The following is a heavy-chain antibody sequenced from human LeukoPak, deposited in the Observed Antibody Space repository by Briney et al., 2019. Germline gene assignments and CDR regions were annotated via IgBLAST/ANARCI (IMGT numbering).Heavy chain of an antibody. CDR1: GGSISSYH. D-gene: IGHD6-13*01. J-gene: IGHJ4*02. CDR2: MYYSGST. Sequence: SETLSLTCTVSGGSISSYHWSWIRQPPGKGLEWSGYMYYSGSTNYHPSLKSRVTISVDTSMNQSSLKLSSVTAADTAVYYCARTIHSSSWYRYIVQNYFDYWGQGTLVTVSS. V-gene: IGHV4-59*01. CDR3: ARTIHSSSWYRYIVQNYFDY.